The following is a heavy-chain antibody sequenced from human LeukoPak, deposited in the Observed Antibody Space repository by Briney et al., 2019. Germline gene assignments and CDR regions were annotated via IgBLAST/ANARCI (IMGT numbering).Heavy chain of an antibody. CDR2: ISSSSSYI. CDR3: ARAEYSGYDWTDY. Sequence: PGGSLRLSCAASGFTFSSYSMNWVRQAPGKGLEWVSSISSSSSYIYYADSVKGRFTISRDNAKNSPYLQMNSLRAEDTAVYYCARAEYSGYDWTDYWGQGTLVTVSS. D-gene: IGHD5-12*01. J-gene: IGHJ4*02. V-gene: IGHV3-21*01. CDR1: GFTFSSYS.